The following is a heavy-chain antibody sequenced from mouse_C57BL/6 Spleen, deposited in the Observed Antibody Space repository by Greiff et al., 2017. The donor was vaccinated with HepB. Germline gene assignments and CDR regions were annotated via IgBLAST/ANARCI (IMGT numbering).Heavy chain of an antibody. CDR3: ARNAYYSNYFDY. CDR1: GYTFTSYW. CDR2: IHPNSGST. J-gene: IGHJ2*01. V-gene: IGHV1-64*01. Sequence: QVQLQQPGAELVKPGASVKLSCKASGYTFTSYWMHWVKQRPGQGLEWIGMIHPNSGSTNYNEKFKSNATLTVDKSSSTAYMQLSSLTSEDSAVYYCARNAYYSNYFDYWGQSTTLTVSS. D-gene: IGHD2-5*01.